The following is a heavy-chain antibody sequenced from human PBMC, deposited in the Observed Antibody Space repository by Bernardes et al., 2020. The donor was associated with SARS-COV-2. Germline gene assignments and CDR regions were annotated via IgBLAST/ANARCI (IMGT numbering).Heavy chain of an antibody. J-gene: IGHJ4*02. D-gene: IGHD2-15*01. Sequence: SETLSLTCTVSSASVSSGSYYWIWIRHPPGKGLEWIGYTYYSGSTNYNPSLKSRITFSVDTSKNQFSLRLSSVTPADTAIYYCVAAPNQYYFDYWGQGTLVTVSS. CDR1: SASVSSGSYY. CDR3: VAAPNQYYFDY. V-gene: IGHV4-61*01. CDR2: TYYSGST.